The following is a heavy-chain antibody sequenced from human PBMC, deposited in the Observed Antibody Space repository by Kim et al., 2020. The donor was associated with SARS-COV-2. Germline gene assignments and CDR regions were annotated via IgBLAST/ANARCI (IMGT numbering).Heavy chain of an antibody. CDR2: ISGSGGST. J-gene: IGHJ5*02. Sequence: GGSLRLSCAASGFTFSSYAMSWVRQAPGKGLEWVSAISGSGGSTYYADSVKGRFTISRDNSKNTLYLQMNSLRAEDTAVYYCAKESFMIVVVINFRWFDPWGQGTLVTVSS. CDR1: GFTFSSYA. CDR3: AKESFMIVVVINFRWFDP. D-gene: IGHD3-22*01. V-gene: IGHV3-23*01.